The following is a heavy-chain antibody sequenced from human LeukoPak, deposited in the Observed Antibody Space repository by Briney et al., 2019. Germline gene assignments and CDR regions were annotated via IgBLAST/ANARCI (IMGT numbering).Heavy chain of an antibody. J-gene: IGHJ4*02. CDR3: ATHPLLDY. CDR2: IYYSGST. V-gene: IGHV4-39*01. D-gene: IGHD3-16*02. Sequence: SETLSLTCTVSGDSIRRDNYYWDWLRQPPGKGLEWIGSIYYSGSTYYNPSLKSRVSISVDPSKSQFSLKLTSVTAADTAVYYCATHPLLDYWGQGSLVTVSS. CDR1: GDSIRRDNYY.